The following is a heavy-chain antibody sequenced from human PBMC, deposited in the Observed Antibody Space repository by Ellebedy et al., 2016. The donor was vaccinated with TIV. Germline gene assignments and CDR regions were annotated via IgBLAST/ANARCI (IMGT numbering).Heavy chain of an antibody. J-gene: IGHJ4*02. CDR3: ARVSSSFSFDY. Sequence: AASVKVSCKASGYTFTSYAMHWVRQAPGQRLEWMGWINAGNGNTKYSQKFQGRVTITRDTSASTAYMELSSLRAEDTAVYYCARVSSSFSFDYWGQGTLVTVSS. CDR1: GYTFTSYA. V-gene: IGHV1-3*01. D-gene: IGHD6-6*01. CDR2: INAGNGNT.